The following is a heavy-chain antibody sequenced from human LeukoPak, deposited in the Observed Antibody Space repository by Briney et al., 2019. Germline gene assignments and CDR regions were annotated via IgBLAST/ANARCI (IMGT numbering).Heavy chain of an antibody. CDR1: GYTFTGYY. V-gene: IGHV1-69*13. CDR2: IIPIFGTA. J-gene: IGHJ3*02. D-gene: IGHD6-6*01. Sequence: EASVKVSCKASGYTFTGYYMHWVRQAPGQGLEWMGGIIPIFGTANYAQKFQGRVTITADESTSTAYMELSSLRSEDTAVYYCARRLPSIAPHRGGAFDIWGQGTMVTVSS. CDR3: ARRLPSIAPHRGGAFDI.